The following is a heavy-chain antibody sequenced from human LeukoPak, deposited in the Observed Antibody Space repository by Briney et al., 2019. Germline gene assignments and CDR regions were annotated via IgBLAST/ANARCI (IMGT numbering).Heavy chain of an antibody. J-gene: IGHJ6*03. Sequence: SVKVSCKASGYTFTSYGISWVRQAPGQGLEWMGGIIPIFGTANYAQKFQGRVTITADKSTSTAYMELSSLRSEDTAVYYCARARFETTVTALIRKKNYYYYYMDVWGKGTTVTVSS. V-gene: IGHV1-69*06. CDR2: IIPIFGTA. CDR1: GYTFTSYG. CDR3: ARARFETTVTALIRKKNYYYYYMDV. D-gene: IGHD4-17*01.